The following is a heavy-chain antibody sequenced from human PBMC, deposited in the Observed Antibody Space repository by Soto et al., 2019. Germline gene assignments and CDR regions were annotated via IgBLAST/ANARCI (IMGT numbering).Heavy chain of an antibody. J-gene: IGHJ6*02. V-gene: IGHV2-26*01. CDR3: ARGVQVVGYYDILTGSPSSYYSYGMDV. Sequence: SGHTLVNPTETLTLTCTVSGFSLSNARMGVSWIRQPPGKALEWLAHIFSNDEKSYSTSLKSRLTISKDTSKSQVVLTMTNMDPVDTATYYCARGVQVVGYYDILTGSPSSYYSYGMDVWGQGTTVTVS. D-gene: IGHD3-9*01. CDR1: GFSLSNARMG. CDR2: IFSNDEK.